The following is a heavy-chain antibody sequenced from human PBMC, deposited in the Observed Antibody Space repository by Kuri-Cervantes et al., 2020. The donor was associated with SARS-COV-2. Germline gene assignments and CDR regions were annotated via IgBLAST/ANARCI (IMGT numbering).Heavy chain of an antibody. V-gene: IGHV3-73*01. CDR2: VRGKANNYAT. CDR1: GFLFSASA. CDR3: ARDLGLVHPFDI. D-gene: IGHD3/OR15-3a*01. Sequence: GGSLRLSCEVSGFLFSASAIHWVRQASGKGLEWVGRVRGKANNYATAYAASVKGRFTISRDDSKNMAYLQMNSLRAEDTAVYYCARDLGLVHPFDIWGQGTMVTVSS. J-gene: IGHJ3*02.